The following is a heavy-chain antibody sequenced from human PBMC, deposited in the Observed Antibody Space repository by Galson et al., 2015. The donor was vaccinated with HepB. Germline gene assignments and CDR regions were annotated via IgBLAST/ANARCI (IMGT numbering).Heavy chain of an antibody. J-gene: IGHJ4*02. D-gene: IGHD3-3*01. V-gene: IGHV1-69*13. Sequence: SVKVSCKASGGTFSSYAISWVRQAPGQGLEWMGGIIPIFGTANFAQKFQGRVTITADESTSTAYMELSSLRSEDTAVYYCASSTGLRFLEWLLSPFDYWGQGTLVTVSS. CDR2: IIPIFGTA. CDR1: GGTFSSYA. CDR3: ASSTGLRFLEWLLSPFDY.